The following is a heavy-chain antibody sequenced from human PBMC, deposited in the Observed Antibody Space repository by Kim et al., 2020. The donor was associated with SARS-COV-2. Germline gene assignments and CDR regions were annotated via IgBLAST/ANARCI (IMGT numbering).Heavy chain of an antibody. CDR2: IDPSDSYT. Sequence: GESLKISCKGSGYSFTSYWISWVRQMPGKGLEWMGRIDPSDSYTNYSPSFQGHVTISADKSISTAYPQWSSLKASDTAMYYCARHQSYSSEENNWGQGTLVTVSS. V-gene: IGHV5-10-1*01. J-gene: IGHJ4*02. CDR1: GYSFTSYW. CDR3: ARHQSYSSEENN. D-gene: IGHD6-19*01.